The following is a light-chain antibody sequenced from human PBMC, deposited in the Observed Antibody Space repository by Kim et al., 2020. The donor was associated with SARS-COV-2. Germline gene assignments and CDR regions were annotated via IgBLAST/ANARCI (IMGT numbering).Light chain of an antibody. CDR2: EDS. V-gene: IGLV6-57*03. CDR3: QSYDSSNVV. Sequence: NFMLTQPHSVSASPGKTVTISCTRSSGNIASNFVQWFQQRPGSAPTTVIFEDSERPAGVSTRFSGSIDSSSNSASLTISGLKTEDEADYYCQSYDSSNVVLGGGTQLTVL. J-gene: IGLJ7*01. CDR1: SGNIASNF.